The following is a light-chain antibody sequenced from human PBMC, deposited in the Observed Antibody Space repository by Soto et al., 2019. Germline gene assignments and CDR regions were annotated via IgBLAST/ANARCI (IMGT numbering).Light chain of an antibody. CDR1: KLGDKY. J-gene: IGLJ2*01. V-gene: IGLV3-1*01. CDR3: QAWDSSTAV. CDR2: QDN. Sequence: SYELTQPPSVSVSPGQTASITCSGDKLGDKYACWYQQKPDQSPVLVIYQDNKRPSGIPERFSGSNSGNTATLTIRGTQAMDEADYYCQAWDSSTAVFGGGTKLTVL.